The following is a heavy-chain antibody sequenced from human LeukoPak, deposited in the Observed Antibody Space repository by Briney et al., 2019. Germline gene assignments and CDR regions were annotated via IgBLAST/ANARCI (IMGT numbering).Heavy chain of an antibody. D-gene: IGHD6-6*01. Sequence: SVKVSCKASGGTFSSYAISWVRQAPGQGLEWMGRIIPIFGTANYAQKFQGRVTITTDESTSTAYMELSSLRSEDTAVYYCARDSSSSYCYYYYMDVWGKGTPVTVSS. CDR3: ARDSSSSYCYYYYMDV. CDR1: GGTFSSYA. V-gene: IGHV1-69*05. CDR2: IIPIFGTA. J-gene: IGHJ6*03.